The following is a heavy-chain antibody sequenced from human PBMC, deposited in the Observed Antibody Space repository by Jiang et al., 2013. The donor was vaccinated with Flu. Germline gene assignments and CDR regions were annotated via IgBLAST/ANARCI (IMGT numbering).Heavy chain of an antibody. V-gene: IGHV3-33*01. CDR2: IWYDGTNK. D-gene: IGHD6-13*01. Sequence: VQLLESGGGVVQPGRSLRLSCAASGFNVSRSGMHWVRQAPGKGLEWVAVIWYDGTNKYYADSVKGRFTLSRDNSKNTLYLQMNSLRAEDTAVYYCATEAAGHYLDV. CDR1: GFNVSRSG. J-gene: IGHJ6*03. CDR3: ATEAAGHYLDV.